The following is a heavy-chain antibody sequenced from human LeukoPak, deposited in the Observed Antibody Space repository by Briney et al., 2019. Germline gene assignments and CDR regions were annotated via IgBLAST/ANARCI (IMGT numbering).Heavy chain of an antibody. CDR3: AVKYSSSWYGLDY. CDR1: GGTFSSYA. Sequence: SVKVSCKASGGTFSSYAISWVRQAPGQGLEWMGRIIPIFGTANYAQKFQGRVTITTDESTSTAYMELSSLRSEDTAVYYCAVKYSSSWYGLDYWSQGTLVTVSS. V-gene: IGHV1-69*05. D-gene: IGHD6-13*01. J-gene: IGHJ4*02. CDR2: IIPIFGTA.